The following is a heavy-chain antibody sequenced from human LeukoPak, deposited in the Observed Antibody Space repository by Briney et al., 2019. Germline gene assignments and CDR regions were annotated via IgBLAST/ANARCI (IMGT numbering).Heavy chain of an antibody. CDR3: AKDRGRLGELSSY. Sequence: GGSLRLSCAASGFTFSSYGMHWVRQAPGKGLEWVAVISYDGSNKYYADSVRGRFTISRDNSKNTLYLQMNSLRAEDTAVYYCAKDRGRLGELSSYWGQGTLVTVSS. CDR2: ISYDGSNK. CDR1: GFTFSSYG. V-gene: IGHV3-30*18. J-gene: IGHJ4*02. D-gene: IGHD3-16*02.